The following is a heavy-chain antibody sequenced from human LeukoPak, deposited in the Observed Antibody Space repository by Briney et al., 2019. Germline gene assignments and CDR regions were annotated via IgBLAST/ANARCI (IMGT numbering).Heavy chain of an antibody. J-gene: IGHJ6*03. CDR2: ISGSGGST. D-gene: IGHD6-6*01. CDR1: GFTFSSYA. V-gene: IGHV3-23*01. CDR3: AKVRSSSIYYYYYMDV. Sequence: GGSLRLSCAVSGFTFSSYAMSWVRQAPGKGLEWVSAISGSGGSTYYADSVKGRFTISRDNSKNTLYLQMNSLRAEDTAVYYCAKVRSSSIYYYYYMDVWGKGTTVTVSS.